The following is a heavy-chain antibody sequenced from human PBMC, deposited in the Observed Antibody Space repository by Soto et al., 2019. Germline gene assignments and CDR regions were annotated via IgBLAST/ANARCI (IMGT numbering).Heavy chain of an antibody. CDR2: ISSSSSYI. CDR1: GFTFSSYS. J-gene: IGHJ6*02. Sequence: GGSLRLSCAASGFTFSSYSMNWVRQAPGKGLEWVSSISSSSSYIYYADSVKGRFTISRDNAKNSLYLQMNSLRAEDTAVYYCASWPSPTYYYGMAVWGQGTTVTVSS. V-gene: IGHV3-21*01. CDR3: ASWPSPTYYYGMAV.